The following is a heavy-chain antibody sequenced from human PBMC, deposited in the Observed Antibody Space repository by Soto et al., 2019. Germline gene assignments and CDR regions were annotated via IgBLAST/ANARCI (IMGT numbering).Heavy chain of an antibody. CDR1: GFTFSSYA. D-gene: IGHD2-8*01. CDR3: AKEGRDIVLLVYAALGAFYI. J-gene: IGHJ3*02. Sequence: GGSLRLSCAASGFTFSSYAMSWVRQAPGKGLEWVSAISGSGGSTYYADSVKGRFTISRDNSKNTLYLQMNSLRAEDTAVYYCAKEGRDIVLLVYAALGAFYICGQRTMVPVS. V-gene: IGHV3-23*01. CDR2: ISGSGGST.